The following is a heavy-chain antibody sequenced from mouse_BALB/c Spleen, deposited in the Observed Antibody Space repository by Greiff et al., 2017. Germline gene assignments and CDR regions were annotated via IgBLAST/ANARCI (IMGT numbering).Heavy chain of an antibody. J-gene: IGHJ4*01. D-gene: IGHD2-3*01. CDR3: ARERGWLLRAMDY. CDR2: IWAGGST. V-gene: IGHV2-9*02. Sequence: VQLKESGPGLVAPSQSLSITCTVSGFSLTSYGVHWVRQPPGKGLEWLGVIWAGGSTNYNSALMSRLSISKDNSKSQVFLKMNSLQTDDTAMYYCARERGWLLRAMDYWGQGTSVTVSS. CDR1: GFSLTSYG.